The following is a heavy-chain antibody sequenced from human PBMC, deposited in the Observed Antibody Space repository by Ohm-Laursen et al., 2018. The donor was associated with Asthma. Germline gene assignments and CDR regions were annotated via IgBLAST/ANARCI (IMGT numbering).Heavy chain of an antibody. J-gene: IGHJ6*02. CDR1: GGSISSGGYY. D-gene: IGHD6-13*01. Sequence: SDTLSLTCTVSGGSISSGGYYWSWIRQHPGKGLEWIGYIYYSGSTYYNPSLKSRVTISVDTSKNQFSLKLSSVTAADTAVYYCARVSGIAAAGALDYYYGMDVWGQGTTVTVSS. V-gene: IGHV4-31*03. CDR3: ARVSGIAAAGALDYYYGMDV. CDR2: IYYSGST.